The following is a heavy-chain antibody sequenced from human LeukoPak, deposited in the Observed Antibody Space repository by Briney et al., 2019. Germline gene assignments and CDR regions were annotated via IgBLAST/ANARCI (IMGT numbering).Heavy chain of an antibody. D-gene: IGHD6-19*01. CDR2: IIPILGIA. CDR1: GGTFSSYA. CDR3: ARGRIAVAGREAFDI. V-gene: IGHV1-69*04. Sequence: PVASVKVSCKASGGTFSSYAISWVRQAPGQGLEWMGRIIPILGIANYAQKFQGRVTITADKSTSTAYMELSSLRSEDTAVHYCARGRIAVAGREAFDIWGQGTMVTVSS. J-gene: IGHJ3*02.